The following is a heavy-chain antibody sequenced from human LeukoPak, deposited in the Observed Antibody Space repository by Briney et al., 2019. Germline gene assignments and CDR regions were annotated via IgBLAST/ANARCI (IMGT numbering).Heavy chain of an antibody. D-gene: IGHD1-26*01. J-gene: IGHJ4*02. CDR2: MSVGSGLI. CDR3: AREFEGTASGAGY. V-gene: IGHV3-21*01. CDR1: GFTFSSYS. Sequence: GGSLRLSCAASGFTFSSYSMNWIRQAPGKGLEWVSSMSVGSGLIYYAESVKGRFTVSRDNAEKSLYLQMNSLRAEDTAVYYCAREFEGTASGAGYWGQGTLVTVSS.